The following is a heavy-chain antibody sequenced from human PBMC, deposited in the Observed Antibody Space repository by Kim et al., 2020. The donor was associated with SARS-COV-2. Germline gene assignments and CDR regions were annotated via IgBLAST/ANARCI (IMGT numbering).Heavy chain of an antibody. J-gene: IGHJ6*03. CDR3: TTVRSGSYYGYYYYYYMDV. D-gene: IGHD1-26*01. Sequence: GGSLRLSCAASGFTFSNAWMSWVRQAPGKGLEWVGRIKSKTDGGTTDYAAPVKGRFTISRDDSKNTLYLQMNSLKTEDTAVYYCTTVRSGSYYGYYYYYYMDVWGKGTTVTVSS. CDR1: GFTFSNAW. V-gene: IGHV3-15*01. CDR2: IKSKTDGGTT.